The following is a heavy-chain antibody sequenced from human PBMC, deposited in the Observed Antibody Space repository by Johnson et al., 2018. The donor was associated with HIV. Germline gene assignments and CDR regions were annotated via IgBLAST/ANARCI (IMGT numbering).Heavy chain of an antibody. CDR2: IKQDGSEK. D-gene: IGHD3-22*01. J-gene: IGHJ3*02. CDR1: GFTFSSYW. V-gene: IGHV3-7*05. CDR3: ARVRTGDSSGYHDAFDI. Sequence: VQLVESGGGLVQPGGSLRLSCAASGFTFSSYWMSWVRQAPGKGLEWVANIKQDGSEKYYVDSVTGRFTISRDNAKNSLYLQMNSLRAEDTALYYCARVRTGDSSGYHDAFDIWGQGTGVTISS.